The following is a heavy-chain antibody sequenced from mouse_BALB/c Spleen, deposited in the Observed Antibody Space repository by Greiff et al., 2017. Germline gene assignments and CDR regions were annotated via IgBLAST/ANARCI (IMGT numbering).Heavy chain of an antibody. J-gene: IGHJ1*01. CDR3: AKGSTIRDWYFDV. CDR1: GYTFSSYW. V-gene: IGHV1-9*01. CDR2: ILPGSGST. D-gene: IGHD1-1*01. Sequence: VQLVESGAELMKPGASVKISCKATGYTFSSYWIEWVKQRPGHGLEWIGEILPGSGSTNYNEKFKGKATFTADTSSNTAYMQLSSLTSEDSAVYYCAKGSTIRDWYFDVWGAGTTVTVSS.